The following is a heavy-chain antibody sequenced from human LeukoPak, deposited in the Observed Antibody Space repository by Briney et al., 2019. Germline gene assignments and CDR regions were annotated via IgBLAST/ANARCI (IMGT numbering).Heavy chain of an antibody. Sequence: SETLSLTCTVSGVSITSNKWWSWVRQPPGKGLEWIGEIYHNGSTNYNPSLKSRVTISVDKSKNQFSLKLSSVTAADTAVYYCARGPFNSREFDYWGQGSLVTVSS. D-gene: IGHD4-23*01. CDR3: ARGPFNSREFDY. CDR1: GVSITSNKW. J-gene: IGHJ4*02. CDR2: IYHNGST. V-gene: IGHV4-4*02.